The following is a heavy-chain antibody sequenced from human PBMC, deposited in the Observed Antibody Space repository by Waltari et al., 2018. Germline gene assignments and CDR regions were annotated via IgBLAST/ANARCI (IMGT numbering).Heavy chain of an antibody. CDR3: ARVKRFGELLYPLAYYYGMDV. J-gene: IGHJ6*02. CDR1: GFTVSSNY. V-gene: IGHV3-66*01. Sequence: EVQLVESGGGLVQPGGSLRLSCAASGFTVSSNYMSWVRQAPGKGLGWVSVIYSGGNTYYAESVKGRFTISRDNSKNTRYLQMNSLRAEDTAVYYCARVKRFGELLYPLAYYYGMDVWGQGTTVTVSS. D-gene: IGHD3-10*01. CDR2: IYSGGNT.